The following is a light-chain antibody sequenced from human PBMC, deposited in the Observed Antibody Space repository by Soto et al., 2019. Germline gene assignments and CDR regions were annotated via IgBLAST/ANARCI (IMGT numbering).Light chain of an antibody. V-gene: IGLV2-14*01. CDR1: SSDVGGYNY. Sequence: QSALTQPASVSGSPGQSITISCTGTSSDVGGYNYVSWYQQHPGQAPKLMIYDVSTRPSEISNRFSGSKSGNTASLTISGLQAEDEADYYCSSYTSGSTRLVFGGGTQLTVL. J-gene: IGLJ2*01. CDR3: SSYTSGSTRLV. CDR2: DVS.